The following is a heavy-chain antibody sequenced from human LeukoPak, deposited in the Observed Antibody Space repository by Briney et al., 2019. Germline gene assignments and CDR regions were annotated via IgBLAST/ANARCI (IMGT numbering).Heavy chain of an antibody. D-gene: IGHD3-9*01. CDR3: AKVRIGYYDILTGYYNTFSFDY. CDR2: ISGSGGST. CDR1: GFTFSSYA. J-gene: IGHJ4*02. V-gene: IGHV3-23*01. Sequence: GGSLRLSCAASGFTFSSYAMSWVRQAPGKGLEWVSGISGSGGSTYHADSVKGRFTISRDNSKNTLYLQMNSLRAEDTAVYYCAKVRIGYYDILTGYYNTFSFDYWGQGTLVTVSS.